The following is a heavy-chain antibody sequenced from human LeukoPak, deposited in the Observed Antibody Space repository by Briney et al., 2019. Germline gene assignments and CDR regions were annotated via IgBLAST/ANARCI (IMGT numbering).Heavy chain of an antibody. V-gene: IGHV3-64D*06. CDR3: VGGTGY. J-gene: IGHJ4*02. CDR2: ISSNGDNT. CDR1: GFTFSTYV. Sequence: PGGSLRLSCSVSGFTFSTYVMHWVRQAPGKGLEYVSAISSNGDNTYYADSVEGRFTISRDNSKNTLYLQMSGLRADDTAVYYCVGGTGYWGQGTLVTVSS.